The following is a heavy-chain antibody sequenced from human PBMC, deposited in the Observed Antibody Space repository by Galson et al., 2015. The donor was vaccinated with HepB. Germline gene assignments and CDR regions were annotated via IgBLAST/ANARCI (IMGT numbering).Heavy chain of an antibody. CDR3: AKVFPEKTDGWYRQALYYFDS. CDR1: GFTFSYYA. J-gene: IGHJ4*02. D-gene: IGHD6-19*01. V-gene: IGHV3-23*01. CDR2: ITPSGDNT. Sequence: SLRLSCAASGFTFSYYAMSWVRQAPGKGLEWVSAITPSGDNTYSADSLTGRFPISRDNSQNTLFLQMNSLRADDTAIYFCAKVFPEKTDGWYRQALYYFDSWGQGTRVTVSS.